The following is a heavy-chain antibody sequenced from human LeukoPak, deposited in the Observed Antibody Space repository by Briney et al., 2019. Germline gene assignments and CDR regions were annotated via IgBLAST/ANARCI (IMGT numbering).Heavy chain of an antibody. J-gene: IGHJ6*02. D-gene: IGHD3-9*01. CDR3: ARDLMDYDVSTGLHHYYMDV. V-gene: IGHV3-30-3*01. CDR1: GFTFSSYA. CDR2: ILYDGSNK. Sequence: PGGCLRLSCAASGFTFSSYAMHWVRQAPGKGLEWVAVILYDGSNKYYADSVKGRFTISRDNSKNTLYLQMNSLRAEDTAVYYCARDLMDYDVSTGLHHYYMDVWGQGTTVTVSS.